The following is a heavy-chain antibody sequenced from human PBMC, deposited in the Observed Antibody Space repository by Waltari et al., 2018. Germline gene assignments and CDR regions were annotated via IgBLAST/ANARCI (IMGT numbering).Heavy chain of an antibody. V-gene: IGHV4-39*01. CDR1: GGSISSSSYY. Sequence: QLQLQASGPGLVKPSETLSLTCTVSGGSISSSSYYWGWTRQPPGKGMGWIWSIYYSESTNYNPSLKRRITISIAAYKYKFSLKLSSVSAADAAVYYCARRRDCYNHDAFDIWGQGTMVTVSS. J-gene: IGHJ3*02. D-gene: IGHD2-21*01. CDR2: IYYSEST. CDR3: ARRRDCYNHDAFDI.